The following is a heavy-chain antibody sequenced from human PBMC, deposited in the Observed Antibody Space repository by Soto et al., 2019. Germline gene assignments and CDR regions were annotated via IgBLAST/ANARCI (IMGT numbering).Heavy chain of an antibody. CDR2: ISRRGDTS. CDR3: AKDALVGGGTSAFDY. Sequence: GGSLRLSCAASGFTFDNYVMTWVRQAPGKGLEWVSAISRRGDTSYYADSAKGRFTISRDNSKSRLYLEMSSLRAEDTALYYCAKDALVGGGTSAFDYWGQGILVTVSS. CDR1: GFTFDNYV. J-gene: IGHJ4*02. D-gene: IGHD2-15*01. V-gene: IGHV3-23*01.